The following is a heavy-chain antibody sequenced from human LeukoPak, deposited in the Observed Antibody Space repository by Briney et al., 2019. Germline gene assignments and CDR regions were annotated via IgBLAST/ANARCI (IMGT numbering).Heavy chain of an antibody. J-gene: IGHJ4*02. CDR3: ARDLDDSGSYHDY. V-gene: IGHV3-48*02. Sequence: PGGSLRLSCAASGFTFSNYNMNWVRQAPGKGLEWVSYISSTSTIYYADSVRGRFTISRDNAKNSLYLQMNSLRDEDTAVYLCARDLDDSGSYHDYWGQGTLVTVSS. CDR1: GFTFSNYN. D-gene: IGHD3-10*01. CDR2: ISSTSTI.